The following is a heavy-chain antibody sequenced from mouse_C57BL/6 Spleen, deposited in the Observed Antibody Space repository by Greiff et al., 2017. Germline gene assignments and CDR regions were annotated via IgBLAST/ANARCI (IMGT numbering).Heavy chain of an antibody. Sequence: QVQLQQSGAELARPGASVKLSCKASGYTFTSSGISWVKQRTGQGLEWIGEIYPRSGNTYYNEKFKGKATLTADKSSSTAYMELRSLTSEDSAVYFCARSAAQARGYWGQGTTLTVSS. J-gene: IGHJ2*01. CDR1: GYTFTSSG. CDR2: IYPRSGNT. D-gene: IGHD3-2*02. CDR3: ARSAAQARGY. V-gene: IGHV1-81*01.